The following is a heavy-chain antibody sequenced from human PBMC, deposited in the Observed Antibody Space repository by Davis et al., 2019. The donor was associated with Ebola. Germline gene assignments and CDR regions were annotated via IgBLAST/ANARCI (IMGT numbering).Heavy chain of an antibody. D-gene: IGHD7-27*01. CDR1: GFTFSSYD. J-gene: IGHJ4*02. CDR2: IAGSGGTT. Sequence: PGGSLRLSCAASGFTFSSYDMSWVRQAPGKGLEWVSTIAGSGGTTYYADSVRGRFSIYRDNSRDTVYLQMNSPTADDTAVYYCAKGRWGDYWGQGTLVTVSS. CDR3: AKGRWGDY. V-gene: IGHV3-23*01.